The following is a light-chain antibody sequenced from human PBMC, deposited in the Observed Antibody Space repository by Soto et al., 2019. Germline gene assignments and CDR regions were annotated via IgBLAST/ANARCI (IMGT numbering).Light chain of an antibody. CDR2: ANS. V-gene: IGLV1-40*01. CDR1: SSKNGAGYD. J-gene: IGLJ1*01. CDR3: QSYDSSLSGFYV. Sequence: SVLTQPPSVSGAPGQRVTISCTGSSSKNGAGYDVHWYQQLPGRAPKLLIYANSNRPSGVPDRFSGSRSGTSASLAITGLQAEDEADYSCQSYDSSLSGFYVFGTGTKVTVL.